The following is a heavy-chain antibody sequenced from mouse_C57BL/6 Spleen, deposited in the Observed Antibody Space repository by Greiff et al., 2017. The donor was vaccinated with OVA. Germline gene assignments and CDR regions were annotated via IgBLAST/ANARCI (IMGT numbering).Heavy chain of an antibody. Sequence: QVQLQQPGAELVKPGASVKLSCKASGYTFTSYWMHWVKQRPGQGLEWIGMIHPNSGSTNYNEKFKSKATLTVDKSSSTAYMQRRSLTSEDSAVYYCARRDYYGSSPYWYFDVWGTGTTVTVSA. CDR2: IHPNSGST. V-gene: IGHV1-64*01. CDR3: ARRDYYGSSPYWYFDV. CDR1: GYTFTSYW. D-gene: IGHD1-1*01. J-gene: IGHJ1*03.